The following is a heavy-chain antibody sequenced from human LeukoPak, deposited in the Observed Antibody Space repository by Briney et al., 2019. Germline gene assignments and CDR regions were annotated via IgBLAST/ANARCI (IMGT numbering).Heavy chain of an antibody. Sequence: GGSLRLSCAASGFTFSSYSMNWVRQAPGKGLEWVSGISGNGRTYYAGSVKGRFTISRDNSKNTLSLQMNSLRAEDTAVYYCAKVNWCSASCADAWGQGTLVTVSS. CDR2: ISGNGRT. V-gene: IGHV3-23*01. CDR3: AKVNWCSASCADA. J-gene: IGHJ4*02. CDR1: GFTFSSYS. D-gene: IGHD2-2*01.